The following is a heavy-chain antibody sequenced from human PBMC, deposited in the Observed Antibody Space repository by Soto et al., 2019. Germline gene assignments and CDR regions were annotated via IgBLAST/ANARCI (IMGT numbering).Heavy chain of an antibody. J-gene: IGHJ5*02. V-gene: IGHV5-51*01. CDR1: GYSFTSYW. Sequence: GESLKISCKGSGYSFTSYWIGWVRQMPGKGLEWMGIIYPGDSDTRYSPSFQGQVTISADKSISTAYLQWSSLKASDTAMYYCATMPNCNDPPLNWFDPWGQGTLVTVSS. CDR2: IYPGDSDT. CDR3: ATMPNCNDPPLNWFDP. D-gene: IGHD1-1*01.